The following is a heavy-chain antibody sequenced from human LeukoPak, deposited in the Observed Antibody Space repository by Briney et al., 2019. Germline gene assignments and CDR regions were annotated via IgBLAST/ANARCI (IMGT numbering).Heavy chain of an antibody. D-gene: IGHD3-22*01. CDR2: INPNSGGT. J-gene: IGHJ4*02. CDR1: GYTIIRYY. V-gene: IGHV1-2*06. Sequence: AAVKVFCKASGYTIIRYYMHWVVQATGYRLEAIERINPNSGGTNYAQKFQGRVTMTRDTSISTAYMELSRLRSDDTAVYYCARDRGSSCYYTHFDYWGQGTLVTVSS. CDR3: ARDRGSSCYYTHFDY.